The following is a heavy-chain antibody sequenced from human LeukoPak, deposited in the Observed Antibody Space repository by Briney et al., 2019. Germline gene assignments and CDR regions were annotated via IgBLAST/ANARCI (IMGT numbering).Heavy chain of an antibody. J-gene: IGHJ6*02. V-gene: IGHV4-4*07. CDR3: ARDWYRFGELSNYYYYGMDV. Sequence: SETLSLTCTVSGGSISSYYWSWIRQPAGKGLEWIGRIYTSGSTNYNPSLKSRVTMSVDTSKNQFSLKLSSVTAADTAVYYCARDWYRFGELSNYYYYGMDVWGQGTTVTVSS. CDR2: IYTSGST. CDR1: GGSISSYY. D-gene: IGHD3-10*01.